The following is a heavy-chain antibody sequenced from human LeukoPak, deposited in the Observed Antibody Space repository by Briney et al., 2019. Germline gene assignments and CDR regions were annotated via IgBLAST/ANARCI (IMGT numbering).Heavy chain of an antibody. D-gene: IGHD3-16*01. CDR2: IYPGDSDT. V-gene: IGHV5-51*01. Sequence: ESLKISCKASGYTFTSYWIAWVRQMPGKGLEWMGIIYPGDSDTRYSPSFQGQVTFSADKSISTAYVQWSSLKASDTAMYYCARRALGDSYYYQMDVWGKGTTVTVSS. J-gene: IGHJ6*03. CDR1: GYTFTSYW. CDR3: ARRALGDSYYYQMDV.